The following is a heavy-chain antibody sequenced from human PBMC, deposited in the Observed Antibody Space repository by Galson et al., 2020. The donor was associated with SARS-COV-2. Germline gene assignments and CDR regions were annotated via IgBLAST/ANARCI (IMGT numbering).Heavy chain of an antibody. V-gene: IGHV1-18*04. D-gene: IGHD4-17*01. Sequence: ASVKVSCKASGYTFTSYGISWVRQAPGQGLEWMGWISAYNGNTNYAQNFQGRVTMTTDTSTSTAYMELRSLRSDDTAVYYCARDQVTTVTTGYYYYYVMDVWGQGATVTVSS. J-gene: IGHJ6*02. CDR2: ISAYNGNT. CDR3: ARDQVTTVTTGYYYYYVMDV. CDR1: GYTFTSYG.